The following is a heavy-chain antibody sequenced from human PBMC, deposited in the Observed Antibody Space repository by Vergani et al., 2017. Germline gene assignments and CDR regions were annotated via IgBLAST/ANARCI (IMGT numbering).Heavy chain of an antibody. Sequence: QVQVVQSGAEVKKSGASVTVSCTTSEYTFSNYYMHWLRQAPGQGLEWMGIINPSGGHTNYAPKFQGRGTMTRDTSTSTVYMELSSLRSEDTAIYYCARGDYGILTGYRYWGQGTLVTVSA. CDR3: ARGDYGILTGYRY. CDR2: INPSGGHT. CDR1: EYTFSNYY. J-gene: IGHJ4*02. V-gene: IGHV1-46*03. D-gene: IGHD3-9*01.